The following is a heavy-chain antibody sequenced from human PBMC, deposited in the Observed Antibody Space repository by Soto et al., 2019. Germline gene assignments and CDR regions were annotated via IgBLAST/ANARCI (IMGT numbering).Heavy chain of an antibody. V-gene: IGHV3-23*01. CDR3: AKDSVSHNGIYDAFDI. Sequence: VQLLESGGGLVQPGGSLRLSCEASGFTFGNYAMSWVRQAPGEGPEWVSTLGGGNDVFYADSVKGRFTISRDDSRNTLYLRMDNLRVEDTAIYFCAKDSVSHNGIYDAFDIWGQGTVVTVSS. CDR1: GFTFGNYA. D-gene: IGHD3-3*02. CDR2: LGGGNDV. J-gene: IGHJ3*02.